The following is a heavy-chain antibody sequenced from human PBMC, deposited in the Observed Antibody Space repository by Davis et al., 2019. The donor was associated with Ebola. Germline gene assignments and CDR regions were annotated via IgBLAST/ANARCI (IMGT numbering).Heavy chain of an antibody. Sequence: ASVTVSCKAAGYTFSGYGITWVRQAPGQGLEWMGWISGYNGNTDYAENLQGRVTMTKDTSTSTAYMELKSLRSDDTAVYYCARDGGEICSSTSCFHGLDVWGLGTTVTVSS. CDR2: ISGYNGNT. D-gene: IGHD2-2*01. J-gene: IGHJ6*02. CDR1: GYTFSGYG. V-gene: IGHV1-18*01. CDR3: ARDGGEICSSTSCFHGLDV.